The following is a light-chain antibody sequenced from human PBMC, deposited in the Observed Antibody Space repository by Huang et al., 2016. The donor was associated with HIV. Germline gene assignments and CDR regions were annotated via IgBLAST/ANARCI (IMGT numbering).Light chain of an antibody. CDR3: QYGET. Sequence: DIQMTQSPSTLSAFIGDRVTTTCRASQNINSWLAWYQQKPGKAPKLLIYKISSLQSVVPSRFSGSGSRTEFILTISSLQPDDVGTYYCQYGETFGQGTKVEIK. J-gene: IGKJ1*01. CDR1: QNINSW. V-gene: IGKV1-5*03. CDR2: KIS.